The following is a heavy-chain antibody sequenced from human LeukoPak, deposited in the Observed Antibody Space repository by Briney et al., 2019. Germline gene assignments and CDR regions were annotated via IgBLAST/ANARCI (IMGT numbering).Heavy chain of an antibody. Sequence: GGSLRLSCAASGFTFSSYEMNWVRQAPGKGLEWVSYISSSSSTIYYADSVKGRFTISRDNAKNSLYLQMNSLRDEDTAVYYCARDRGSGSYSNWFDPWGQGTLVTVSS. CDR1: GFTFSSYE. J-gene: IGHJ5*02. V-gene: IGHV3-48*02. D-gene: IGHD3-10*01. CDR2: ISSSSSTI. CDR3: ARDRGSGSYSNWFDP.